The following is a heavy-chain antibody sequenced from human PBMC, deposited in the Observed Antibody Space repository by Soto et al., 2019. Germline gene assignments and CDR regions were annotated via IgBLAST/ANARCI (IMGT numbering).Heavy chain of an antibody. V-gene: IGHV1-69*08. CDR2: IIPFLGVT. CDR3: ARDWESTVSTWSFGAF. D-gene: IGHD3-10*01. Sequence: QVQLVQSGAEVKKPGSSVKVSCKASGGTFSPYTVNWVRQAPGQGIEWVGRIIPFLGVTNYAQKFQASVTLTAATSTTTAYMELSGLRFEDTAVYYCARDWESTVSTWSFGAFWGRGTLVTVSS. CDR1: GGTFSPYT. J-gene: IGHJ4*02.